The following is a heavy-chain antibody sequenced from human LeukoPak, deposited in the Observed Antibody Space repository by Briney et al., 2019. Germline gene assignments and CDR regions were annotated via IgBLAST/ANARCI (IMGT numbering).Heavy chain of an antibody. D-gene: IGHD6-13*01. CDR1: GYSISSGYY. J-gene: IGHJ4*02. V-gene: IGHV4-38-2*02. Sequence: SETLSLTCTVSGYSISSGYYWGWIRQPPGKGLEWIGSIYHSRSTYYNPSLKSRVTISVDTSKNQFSLKLSSVTAPDTAVYYCAGDLTGGSSWYQYYFDYWGQGTLVTVSS. CDR3: AGDLTGGSSWYQYYFDY. CDR2: IYHSRST.